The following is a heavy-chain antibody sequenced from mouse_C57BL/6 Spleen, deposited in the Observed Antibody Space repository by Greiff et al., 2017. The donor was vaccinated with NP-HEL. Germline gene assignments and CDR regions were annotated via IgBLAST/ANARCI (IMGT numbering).Heavy chain of an antibody. D-gene: IGHD2-5*01. CDR1: GFTFSSYT. CDR3: ARAYYSNLYWYFDV. Sequence: EVHLVESGGGLVKPGGSLKLSCAASGFTFSSYTMSWVRQTPEKRLEWVATISGGGGNTYYPDSVKGRFTISRDNAKNTLYLQMSSLRSEDTALYYCARAYYSNLYWYFDVWGTGTTVTVSS. J-gene: IGHJ1*03. CDR2: ISGGGGNT. V-gene: IGHV5-9*01.